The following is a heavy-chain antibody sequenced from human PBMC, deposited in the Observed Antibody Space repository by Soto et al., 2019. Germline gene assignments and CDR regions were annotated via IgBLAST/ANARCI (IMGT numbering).Heavy chain of an antibody. V-gene: IGHV3-11*06. Sequence: VGSLRLSCAASGFNFSDYYMSWIRQAPGKGLEWLSYISSGSTYTEYADSVRGRLIISRDNAKNSVFLQMNSLRAEDTAVYYCVKESRDLAKFESWGQGTLVTVSS. CDR3: VKESRDLAKFES. CDR1: GFNFSDYY. D-gene: IGHD5-12*01. CDR2: ISSGSTYT. J-gene: IGHJ4*02.